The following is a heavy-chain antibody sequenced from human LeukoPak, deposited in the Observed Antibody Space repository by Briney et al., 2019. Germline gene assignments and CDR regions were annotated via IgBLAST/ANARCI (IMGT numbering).Heavy chain of an antibody. V-gene: IGHV4-59*11. Sequence: PSETLSLTCTVSGGSISSHYWSWIRQPPGKGLEWIGYIYYSGSTNYNPSLKSRVTISVDTSKNQFSLKLSSVTAADTAVYYCARDQTIRTHAFDIWGQGTMVTVSS. J-gene: IGHJ3*02. D-gene: IGHD5-12*01. CDR1: GGSISSHY. CDR3: ARDQTIRTHAFDI. CDR2: IYYSGST.